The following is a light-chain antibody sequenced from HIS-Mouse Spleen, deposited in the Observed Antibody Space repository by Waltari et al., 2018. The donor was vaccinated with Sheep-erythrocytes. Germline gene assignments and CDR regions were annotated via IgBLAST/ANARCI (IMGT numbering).Light chain of an antibody. J-gene: IGKJ4*01. V-gene: IGKV4-1*01. CDR1: QSVLYSPNNKHY. CDR3: QQYYSTLT. Sequence: DIVMTQSPDSLAVSLGERATINCKSSQSVLYSPNNKHYLAWYQQKPGQPPKLLIYWASTRESGVPDRFSGSGSGTDFTLTISSLQAEDVAVYYCQQYYSTLTFGGGTKVEIK. CDR2: WAS.